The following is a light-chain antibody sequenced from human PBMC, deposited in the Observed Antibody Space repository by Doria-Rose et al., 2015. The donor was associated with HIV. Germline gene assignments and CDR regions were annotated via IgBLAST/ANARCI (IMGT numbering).Light chain of an antibody. CDR3: HQYGTSWT. CDR1: QSFSSTY. J-gene: IGKJ1*01. V-gene: IGKV3-20*01. Sequence: TQSPGTLSLSPGERATLSCRASQSFSSTYLAWYQQKPGQAPSLPIYDGSTRATDIPDSFSASGSGTDSTLTINRLEPEDFALYYCHQYGTSWTFGQGTKVEI. CDR2: DGS.